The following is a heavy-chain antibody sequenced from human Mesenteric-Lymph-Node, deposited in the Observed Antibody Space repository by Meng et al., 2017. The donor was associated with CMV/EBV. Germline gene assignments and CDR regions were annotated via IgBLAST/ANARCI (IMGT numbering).Heavy chain of an antibody. CDR1: GYSISSGHY. Sequence: SETLSLTCTVSGYSISSGHYWGWIRQPPGKGLEWIGSIYRSGANYNNPSLRSRVTISVDTSKNQFSLKLSSVTAADTAVYYCARVDFWSGYYAFDIWGQGTMVTVSS. D-gene: IGHD3-3*01. CDR3: ARVDFWSGYYAFDI. J-gene: IGHJ3*02. V-gene: IGHV4-38-2*02. CDR2: IYRSGAN.